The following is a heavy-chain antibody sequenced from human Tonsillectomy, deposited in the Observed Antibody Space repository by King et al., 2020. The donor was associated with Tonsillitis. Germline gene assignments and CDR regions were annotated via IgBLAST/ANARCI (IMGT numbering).Heavy chain of an antibody. V-gene: IGHV3-30*18. D-gene: IGHD6-13*01. CDR2: ISYDGSNK. J-gene: IGHJ5*02. Sequence: QLVQSGGGVVQPGRSLRLSCAASGFTFSSYGMHWVRQAPGKGLEWVAVISYDGSNKYYADSVKGRFTISRDNSKNTLYLQMNSLRAEDTAVYYCAKDVTFSSIPNSSGWPNWFDPWGQGTLVTVSS. CDR1: GFTFSSYG. CDR3: AKDVTFSSIPNSSGWPNWFDP.